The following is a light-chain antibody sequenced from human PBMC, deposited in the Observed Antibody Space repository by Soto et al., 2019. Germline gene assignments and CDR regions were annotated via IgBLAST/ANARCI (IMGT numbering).Light chain of an antibody. J-gene: IGLJ1*01. CDR2: VNS. Sequence: QSVLTQPPSVSGAPGQRVTISCTGSSSNIGAGYDVHWYQQVPGTAPKLLIYVNSNRPSGVPDRFSGSKSGTSASLAITGLQAEDEADYYCQSYDNSLSGYVFGTGTKLTVL. CDR1: SSNIGAGYD. CDR3: QSYDNSLSGYV. V-gene: IGLV1-40*01.